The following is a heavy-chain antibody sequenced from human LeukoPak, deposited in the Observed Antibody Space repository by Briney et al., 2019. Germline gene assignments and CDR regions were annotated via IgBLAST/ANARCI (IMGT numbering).Heavy chain of an antibody. D-gene: IGHD6-13*01. Sequence: ASVNVSCKASGYTFTGYYMHWVRPAPGKGLEWMGCINPNSGGTNYAQKFQGRVTMTRDTSISTAYMELSRLRSDDTAVYYCARLSGIAAAVGYWGQGTLVTVSS. CDR3: ARLSGIAAAVGY. V-gene: IGHV1-2*02. J-gene: IGHJ4*02. CDR1: GYTFTGYY. CDR2: INPNSGGT.